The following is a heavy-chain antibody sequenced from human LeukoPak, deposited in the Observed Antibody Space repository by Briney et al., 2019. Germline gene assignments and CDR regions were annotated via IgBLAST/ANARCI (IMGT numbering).Heavy chain of an antibody. CDR1: GFTFSSYE. Sequence: PGGSLRLSCAASGFTFSSYEMDWVRQAPGKGLEWVSYISSSGSTIYYADSVKGRFTISRDNAKNSLYLQMNSLRAEDTAVYYCARDRPYYYGSGSYYMDVWGKGTTVTISS. CDR3: ARDRPYYYGSGSYYMDV. J-gene: IGHJ6*03. CDR2: ISSSGSTI. V-gene: IGHV3-48*03. D-gene: IGHD3-10*01.